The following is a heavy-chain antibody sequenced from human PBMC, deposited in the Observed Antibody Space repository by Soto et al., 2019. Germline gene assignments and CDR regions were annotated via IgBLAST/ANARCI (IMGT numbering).Heavy chain of an antibody. CDR2: ISYDGSNK. Sequence: QVQLVESGGGVVQPGRSLRLSCAASGFTFSSYGMHWVRQAPGKGLEWVAVISYDGSNKYYADSVKGRFTISRDNSKNTLYLQMNSLRAEDTAVYYCATLKGWEPPSSTSPDYWGQGTLVTVSS. D-gene: IGHD1-26*01. J-gene: IGHJ4*02. V-gene: IGHV3-30*03. CDR3: ATLKGWEPPSSTSPDY. CDR1: GFTFSSYG.